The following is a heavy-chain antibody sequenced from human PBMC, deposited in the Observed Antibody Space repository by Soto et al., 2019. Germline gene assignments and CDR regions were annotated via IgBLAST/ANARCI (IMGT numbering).Heavy chain of an antibody. J-gene: IGHJ6*02. V-gene: IGHV4-31*03. Sequence: SETLSLTCTVSGGSISSGYYWTWIRQNAGKGLGWIGYIYYSGSTLYNPSLESRVTISVDTSKNQFSLKLSSVTAADTAVYYCTRSAPSWGYFNDSGEGGDVWGQGTTVTVSS. CDR1: GGSISSGYY. CDR3: TRSAPSWGYFNDSGEGGDV. CDR2: IYYSGST. D-gene: IGHD3-22*01.